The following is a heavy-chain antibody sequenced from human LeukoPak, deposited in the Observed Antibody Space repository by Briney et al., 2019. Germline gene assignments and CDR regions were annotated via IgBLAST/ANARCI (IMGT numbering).Heavy chain of an antibody. J-gene: IGHJ4*02. V-gene: IGHV1-46*01. CDR1: GCTFTSYY. D-gene: IGHD6-6*01. Sequence: ASVKVSCKASGCTFTSYYMHWVRQAPGQGLEWMGIINPSGGSTSYAQKFQGRVTMTRDTSTSTVYMELSSLRSEDTAVYYCARVSRKSSIAARYYSDYWGQGTLVTVSS. CDR2: INPSGGST. CDR3: ARVSRKSSIAARYYSDY.